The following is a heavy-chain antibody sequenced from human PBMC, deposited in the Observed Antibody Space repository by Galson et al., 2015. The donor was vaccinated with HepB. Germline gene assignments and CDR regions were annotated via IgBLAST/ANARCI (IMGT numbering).Heavy chain of an antibody. D-gene: IGHD3/OR15-3a*01. V-gene: IGHV4-59*12. CDR1: GASMNTDY. CDR2: VHHSGAA. Sequence: SETLSLTCSVSGASMNTDYWTWIRQSPGQRLEWVGYVHHSGAANYNPSLKSRVTMSIDTSKNHFSLNLRSATAADTAMYFCTRVFGQKCGGTTCFLGAFDIWGPGTRVIVSS. J-gene: IGHJ3*02. CDR3: TRVFGQKCGGTTCFLGAFDI.